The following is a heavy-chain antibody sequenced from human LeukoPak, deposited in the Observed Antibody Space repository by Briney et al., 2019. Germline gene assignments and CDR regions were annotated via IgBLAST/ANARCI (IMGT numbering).Heavy chain of an antibody. D-gene: IGHD3-3*01. Sequence: GFSVKVSCKASGGTLRSYAISWVRQAPGQGRVWMGGIIPIFGTANYAQKFQGRVTITADESTSTAYMELSSLRSEDTAVYYCARDGKITIFGVVITNWFDPWGQGTLVIVSS. CDR3: ARDGKITIFGVVITNWFDP. CDR2: IIPIFGTA. CDR1: GGTLRSYA. V-gene: IGHV1-69*01. J-gene: IGHJ5*02.